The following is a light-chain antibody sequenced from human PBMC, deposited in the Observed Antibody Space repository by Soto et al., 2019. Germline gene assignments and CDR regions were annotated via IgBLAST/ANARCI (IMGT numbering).Light chain of an antibody. Sequence: EIVLTQSPGTLSLSPGERATLSCRASQSVSNSYLAWYQQKPGQAPRLLMYGASNRATGIPDRFSGSGSGTDFTLTISSLEPEDFAVYYCQQRSNWPPITFGQGTRLEIK. J-gene: IGKJ5*01. CDR2: GAS. CDR3: QQRSNWPPIT. CDR1: QSVSNSY. V-gene: IGKV3D-20*02.